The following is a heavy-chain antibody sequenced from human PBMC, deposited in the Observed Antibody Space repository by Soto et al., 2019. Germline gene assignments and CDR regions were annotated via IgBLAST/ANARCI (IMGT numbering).Heavy chain of an antibody. D-gene: IGHD6-19*01. V-gene: IGHV4-59*12. CDR2: IYYGGTS. Sequence: SETLSLTCTMSGGSFSPNYWSWIRQPPGKALELVVYIYYGGTSSYNPSLKSRVTISLDTSKSQVSLRLSSVTAEDTAVYYCAKGVPGIAVAGTGYFQHWGQGTLVTVSS. CDR3: AKGVPGIAVAGTGYFQH. J-gene: IGHJ1*01. CDR1: GGSFSPNY.